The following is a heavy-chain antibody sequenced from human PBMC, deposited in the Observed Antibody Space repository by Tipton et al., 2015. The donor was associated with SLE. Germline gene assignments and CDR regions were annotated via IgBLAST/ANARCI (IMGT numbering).Heavy chain of an antibody. Sequence: QLVQSGGGVVQPGRSLRLSCAASGFTFSSYGLHWVGQAPGKGLEWVAVIWYDGSNKYYADSVKGRFTISRDNSKNTLYLQMNSLRAEDTAVYYCALWNDEAFDIWGQGTMVTVSS. CDR1: GFTFSSYG. D-gene: IGHD1-1*01. J-gene: IGHJ3*02. CDR3: ALWNDEAFDI. V-gene: IGHV3-33*01. CDR2: IWYDGSNK.